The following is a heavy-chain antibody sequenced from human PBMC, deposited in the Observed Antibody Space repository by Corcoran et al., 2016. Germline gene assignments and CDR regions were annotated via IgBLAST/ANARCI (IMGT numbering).Heavy chain of an antibody. J-gene: IGHJ4*02. Sequence: QVQLVESGEGVVQPGRSLRLSCAASGFTFSSYGMHWVRQAPGKGLEWVAVIWYDGSNKYYADSVKGRFTISRDNSKNTLYLQMNSLRAEDTAVYYCARCGGATGDFFDYWGQGTLVTVSS. V-gene: IGHV3-33*01. D-gene: IGHD1-26*01. CDR1: GFTFSSYG. CDR2: IWYDGSNK. CDR3: ARCGGATGDFFDY.